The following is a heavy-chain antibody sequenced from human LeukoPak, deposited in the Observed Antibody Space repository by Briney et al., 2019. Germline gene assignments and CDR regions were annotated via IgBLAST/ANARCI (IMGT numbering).Heavy chain of an antibody. CDR3: AREGFTIFGVVLDY. CDR1: GGSFSGYY. CDR2: INHSGST. J-gene: IGHJ4*02. V-gene: IGHV4-34*01. D-gene: IGHD3-3*01. Sequence: SETLSLTCAVYGGSFSGYYWSWIRQPPGKGLEWIGEINHSGSTNYNPSLKSRVTISVDTSKNQFSLKLSSVTAADTAVYYCAREGFTIFGVVLDYWGQGTLVTVSS.